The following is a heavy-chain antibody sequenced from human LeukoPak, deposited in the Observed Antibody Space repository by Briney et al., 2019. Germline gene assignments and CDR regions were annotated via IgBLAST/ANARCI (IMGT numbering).Heavy chain of an antibody. Sequence: TSETLSLTCSVSVSSMSSYYWSWIRQPPGKGLEWIGYIYYSGSTNYNPSLKSRVTISVDTSKNQLSLKLSSVTAADTAVYYCARGGGSFDYWGQGTLVTVSS. CDR2: IYYSGST. V-gene: IGHV4-59*01. D-gene: IGHD4-23*01. CDR1: VSSMSSYY. J-gene: IGHJ4*02. CDR3: ARGGGSFDY.